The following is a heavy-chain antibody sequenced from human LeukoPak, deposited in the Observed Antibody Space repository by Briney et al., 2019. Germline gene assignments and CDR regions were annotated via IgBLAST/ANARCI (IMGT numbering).Heavy chain of an antibody. J-gene: IGHJ5*02. Sequence: GESLKISCKGSGHSFTSYWIGWVRQMPGKGLEWMGIVYPGDSDTRYSPSFQGQVTISADKSISTAYLQWSSLKASDTAMYYCARRIVGATARFDPWGQGTLVTVSS. CDR1: GHSFTSYW. V-gene: IGHV5-51*01. CDR2: VYPGDSDT. CDR3: ARRIVGATARFDP. D-gene: IGHD1-26*01.